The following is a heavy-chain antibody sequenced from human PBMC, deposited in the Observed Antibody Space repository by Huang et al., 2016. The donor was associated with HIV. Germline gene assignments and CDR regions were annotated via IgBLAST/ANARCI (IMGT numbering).Heavy chain of an antibody. CDR2: LYYTGKT. Sequence: QMRFQESGPGLVKPSGTLSLTCNVSGGSINTGRYYWGWIRQPPGKGLEWVGSLYYTGKTHYDPSPKGRLTMSAETSKNQFSLNLSSVTAADTAIYYCARNHDFWRGRMFAISYFDVWGRGTLVTVAS. V-gene: IGHV4-39*01. CDR1: GGSINTGRYY. CDR3: ARNHDFWRGRMFAISYFDV. D-gene: IGHD3-3*01. J-gene: IGHJ2*01.